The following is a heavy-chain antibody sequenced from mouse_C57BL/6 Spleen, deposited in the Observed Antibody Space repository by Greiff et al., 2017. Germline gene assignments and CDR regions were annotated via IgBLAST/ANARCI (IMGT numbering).Heavy chain of an antibody. J-gene: IGHJ4*01. CDR3: ARNSDGYRYAMDY. CDR2: IWTGGGA. Sequence: VQLQESGPGLVAPSQSLSITCTVSGFSLTSYAISWVRQPPGKGLEWLGVIWTGGGANYNSALKSRLSISKDNSKSQVFLKMNSLQTDDTARYYCARNSDGYRYAMDYWGQGTSVTVSS. CDR1: GFSLTSYA. D-gene: IGHD2-3*01. V-gene: IGHV2-9-1*01.